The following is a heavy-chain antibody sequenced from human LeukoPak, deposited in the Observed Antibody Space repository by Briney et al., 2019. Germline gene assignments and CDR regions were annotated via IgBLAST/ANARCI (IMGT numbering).Heavy chain of an antibody. D-gene: IGHD6-19*01. V-gene: IGHV3-30-3*01. CDR3: VAGTASHY. J-gene: IGHJ4*02. CDR1: GFTFSSYA. Sequence: GGSLRLSCAASGFTFSSYAMHWVRQAPGKGLEWVAVISYDGSNKYYADSVKGRFTISRDNSKNTLYLQMNSLRAEDTAVYYSVAGTASHYWGQGTLVTVSS. CDR2: ISYDGSNK.